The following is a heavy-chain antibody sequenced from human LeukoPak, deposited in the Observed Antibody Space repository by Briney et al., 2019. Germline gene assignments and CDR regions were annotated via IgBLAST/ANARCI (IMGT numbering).Heavy chain of an antibody. V-gene: IGHV4-59*08. J-gene: IGHJ6*02. D-gene: IGHD3-3*01. CDR1: GGSIGGHY. CDR3: ARRRIRIFGMDV. Sequence: SETLSLTWNVSGGSIGGHYWTCIRQPPGKGLEFIGFIYYSGATNYNPSLKSRVTMSVDTSKNQLSLKLSSVTAADTAVYYCARRRIRIFGMDVWGQGTTVTISS. CDR2: IYYSGAT.